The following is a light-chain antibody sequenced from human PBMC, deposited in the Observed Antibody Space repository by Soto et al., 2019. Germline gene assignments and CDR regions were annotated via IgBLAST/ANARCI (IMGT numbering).Light chain of an antibody. CDR1: QRLSSN. CDR2: GAS. Sequence: EIVLTQSPVTLSVSPGERVTLSCRASQRLSSNLAWYQQRPGQAPRLLIYGASIRATDIPARFIGSGSGTEFTLTISSLQSEDFAVYFCHQYNNWPRTFGQGTRLEIK. CDR3: HQYNNWPRT. J-gene: IGKJ5*01. V-gene: IGKV3-15*01.